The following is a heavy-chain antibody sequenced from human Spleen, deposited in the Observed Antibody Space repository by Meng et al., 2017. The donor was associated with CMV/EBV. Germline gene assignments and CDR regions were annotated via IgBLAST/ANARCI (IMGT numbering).Heavy chain of an antibody. CDR1: GGSISSGGYY. Sequence: SETLSLTCTVSGGSISSGGYYWSWIRQHPGKGLEWIGYIYYSGSTYYNPSLKSRVTISVDTSKNQFSLKLSSVTAADTAVYYCASKYYDSSGYYYLWGQGTLVTVSS. V-gene: IGHV4-31*03. J-gene: IGHJ4*02. D-gene: IGHD3-22*01. CDR3: ASKYYDSSGYYYL. CDR2: IYYSGST.